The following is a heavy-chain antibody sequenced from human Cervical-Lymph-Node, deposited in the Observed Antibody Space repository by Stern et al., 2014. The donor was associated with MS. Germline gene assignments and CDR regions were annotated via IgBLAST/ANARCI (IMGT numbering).Heavy chain of an antibody. CDR1: GFVFRRYA. V-gene: IGHV3-30*04. J-gene: IGHJ4*02. Sequence: MQLVESGGGVVQPGRSLRLSCAASGFVFRRYALHWVRQAPGKGPEWVALISYDGRDKYYTDSVKGRFTISRDNSNNTVDLEMNSLRLEDTAVYYCAKGGSGSYLDWGQGSLVTVSS. D-gene: IGHD1-26*01. CDR3: AKGGSGSYLD. CDR2: ISYDGRDK.